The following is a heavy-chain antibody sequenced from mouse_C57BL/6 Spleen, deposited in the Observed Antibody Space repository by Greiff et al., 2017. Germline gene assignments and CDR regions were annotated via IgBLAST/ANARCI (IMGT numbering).Heavy chain of an antibody. CDR3: ARHEERCDDGYYGGYFDV. Sequence: VQLQQSGAELVKPGASVKLSCKASGYTFTEYTIHWVKQRSGQGLEWIGWFYPGSGSIKYNEKFKDKATLTADKSSSTVYIERSRMTSEDSAVYYCARHEERCDDGYYGGYFDVWGTGTTVTVSS. CDR1: GYTFTEYT. J-gene: IGHJ1*03. V-gene: IGHV1-62-2*01. D-gene: IGHD2-3*01. CDR2: FYPGSGSI.